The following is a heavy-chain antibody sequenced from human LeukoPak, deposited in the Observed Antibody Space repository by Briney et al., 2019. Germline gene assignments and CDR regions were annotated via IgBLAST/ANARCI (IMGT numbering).Heavy chain of an antibody. CDR1: GFTFSGYS. CDR3: ARMAVVPAAIDY. CDR2: ISSSNTI. V-gene: IGHV3-48*02. Sequence: GGSLRLSCAASGFTFSGYSMNWVRQAPGKGLEWVSYISSSNTIYYADSVKGRFTISRDNAKNSLYLQMNSLRDEDTAVYYCARMAVVPAAIDYWGQGTLVTVSS. J-gene: IGHJ4*02. D-gene: IGHD2-2*01.